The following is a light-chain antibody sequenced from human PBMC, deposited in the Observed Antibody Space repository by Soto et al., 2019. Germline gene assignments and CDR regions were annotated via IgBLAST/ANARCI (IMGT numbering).Light chain of an antibody. J-gene: IGKJ1*01. Sequence: EIVLTQSPGTLSLSPGERATLSCRASQSVGSSHLAWYQQKPGQAPSLLMYGASSRATGIPDRFSGSGSGTDFTLSISRLEPEDFAVYYCQYYDESLWTFGQGTKVDIK. CDR3: QYYDESLWT. V-gene: IGKV3-20*01. CDR2: GAS. CDR1: QSVGSSH.